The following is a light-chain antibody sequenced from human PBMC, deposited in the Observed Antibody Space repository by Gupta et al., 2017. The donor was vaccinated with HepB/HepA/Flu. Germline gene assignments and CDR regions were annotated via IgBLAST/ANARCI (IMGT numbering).Light chain of an antibody. CDR3: QQCYSYPVT. J-gene: IGKJ5*01. Sequence: DIQLTQSPSFLSASVGDTVTITCRASQGINSYLAWYQQKPGTAPRLLIYAASTVQSGVPSRFSGSGSGAEFTLTISSLQSEDFATYYCQQCYSYPVTFGQGTRMEIK. V-gene: IGKV1-9*01. CDR2: AAS. CDR1: QGINSY.